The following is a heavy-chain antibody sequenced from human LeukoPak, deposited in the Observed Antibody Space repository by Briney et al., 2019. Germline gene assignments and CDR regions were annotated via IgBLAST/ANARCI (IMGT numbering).Heavy chain of an antibody. Sequence: SETLSLTCAVYGGSFSGYYWSWIRQPPGKGLEWIGEINHSGSTNYNPSLKSRVTISVDTSKNQFSLKLSSVTAADTAVYYCAGVSIAAAGPPDYWGQGTLVTVSS. V-gene: IGHV4-34*01. CDR2: INHSGST. D-gene: IGHD6-13*01. CDR1: GGSFSGYY. J-gene: IGHJ4*02. CDR3: AGVSIAAAGPPDY.